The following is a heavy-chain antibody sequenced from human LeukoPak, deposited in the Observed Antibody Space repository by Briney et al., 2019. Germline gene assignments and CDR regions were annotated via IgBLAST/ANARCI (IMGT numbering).Heavy chain of an antibody. CDR1: GGTFSSYA. V-gene: IGHV1-69*04. J-gene: IGHJ6*02. D-gene: IGHD5-18*01. Sequence: SVKVSCKASGGTFSSYAISWVRQAPGQGLEWMGRIIPILGIANYAQKFQGRVTITADKSTSTAYMELSSLRSEDTAVYYCARARYSYGRFGYYGMDVWGQGTTVTVSS. CDR3: ARARYSYGRFGYYGMDV. CDR2: IIPILGIA.